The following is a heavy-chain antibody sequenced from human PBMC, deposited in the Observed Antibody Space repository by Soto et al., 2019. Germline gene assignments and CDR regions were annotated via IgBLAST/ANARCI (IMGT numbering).Heavy chain of an antibody. J-gene: IGHJ6*02. D-gene: IGHD6-13*01. CDR2: ISYDGSNK. V-gene: IGHV3-30-3*01. CDR3: ARDGSSNWYAQYYYGMDV. CDR1: GFTFRNYP. Sequence: GGSLRLSCAAFGFTFRNYPIYWVRQAPGKGLEWVAVISYDGSNKYYADSVKGRFTISRDNSKNTLYLQMNSLRAEDTAVYYCARDGSSNWYAQYYYGMDVWGQGTTVTVSS.